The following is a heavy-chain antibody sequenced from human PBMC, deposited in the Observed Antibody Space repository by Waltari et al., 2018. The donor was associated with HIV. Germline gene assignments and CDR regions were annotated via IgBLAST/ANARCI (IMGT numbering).Heavy chain of an antibody. J-gene: IGHJ4*02. CDR2: ISWNSGSI. CDR1: GFTFDDYA. D-gene: IGHD1-1*01. Sequence: EVQLVESGGGLVQPGRSLRLSCAASGFTFDDYAMHWVRQAPGKGLEWVSGISWNSGSIGYADSVKGRFTISRDNAKNSLYLQMNSLRAEDTALYYCAKGPGQRGFDYWGQGTLVTVSS. CDR3: AKGPGQRGFDY. V-gene: IGHV3-9*01.